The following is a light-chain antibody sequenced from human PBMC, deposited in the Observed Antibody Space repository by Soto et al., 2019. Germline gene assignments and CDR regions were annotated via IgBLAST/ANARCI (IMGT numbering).Light chain of an antibody. V-gene: IGKV3-20*01. CDR1: QSVSSGY. J-gene: IGKJ1*01. CDR3: QQYGSSPWT. Sequence: EIVLTQSPGTLSLSPGERATLSCRASQSVSSGYLAGYQQKPAQAPRLLIYGASSRATGIPDRFSGSGSGTDFTLTISRLEPEDFAVYYCQQYGSSPWTFGQGTKVEIK. CDR2: GAS.